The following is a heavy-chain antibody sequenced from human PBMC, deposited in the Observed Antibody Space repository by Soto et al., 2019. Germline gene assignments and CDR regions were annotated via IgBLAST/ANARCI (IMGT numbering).Heavy chain of an antibody. CDR1: GYTKNSSG. CDR3: VAERDRRDGYKKFDY. Sequence: GPSVKVSCKDSGYTKNSSGISWVRQEKGQGPEWMGWISSYNGDTNYAQTFQDRVTMTTDTSTSTAYMELSSLRSEDTAVYYCVAERDRRDGYKKFDYWGQGTLVTVSS. J-gene: IGHJ4*02. V-gene: IGHV1-18*01. CDR2: ISSYNGDT. D-gene: IGHD5-12*01.